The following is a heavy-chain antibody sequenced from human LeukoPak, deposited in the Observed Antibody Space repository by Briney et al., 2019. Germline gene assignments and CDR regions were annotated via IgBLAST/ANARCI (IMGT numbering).Heavy chain of an antibody. D-gene: IGHD1-1*01. J-gene: IGHJ3*02. V-gene: IGHV1-46*01. CDR2: INPSGGST. CDR3: ARDFSLLNTQQNYDAFDI. Sequence: ASVKVSCKASGYTFTSYGISWVRQAPGQGLEWMGIINPSGGSTSYAQKFQGRVTMTRDTSTSTVYMELSSLRSEDTAVYYCARDFSLLNTQQNYDAFDIWGQGTMVTVSS. CDR1: GYTFTSYG.